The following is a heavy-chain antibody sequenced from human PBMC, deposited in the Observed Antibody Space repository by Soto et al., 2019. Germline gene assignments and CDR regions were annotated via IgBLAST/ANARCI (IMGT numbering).Heavy chain of an antibody. Sequence: SETLSLTCTVSGGSISSYYWSWIRQPPGKGLEWIGYIYYSGSTNYNPSLKSRVTISVDTSKNQFSLKLSSVTAADTAVYYCARLRFLEWSDSDYWGQGTLVTVSS. CDR2: IYYSGST. V-gene: IGHV4-59*08. J-gene: IGHJ4*02. D-gene: IGHD3-3*01. CDR3: ARLRFLEWSDSDY. CDR1: GGSISSYY.